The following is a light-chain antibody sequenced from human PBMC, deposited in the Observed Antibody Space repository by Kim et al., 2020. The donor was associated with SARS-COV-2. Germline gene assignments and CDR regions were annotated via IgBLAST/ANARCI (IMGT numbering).Light chain of an antibody. CDR1: RGVSSY. CDR3: QQLYNYPRT. CDR2: GAS. Sequence: IQLTQSPSSLSASVGDRVTITCRASRGVSSYFAWYQQKPGKAPKLLIYGASTLQSGVPSRFSGSGSGTAFTLTISGLQPEDCATYYCQQLYNYPRTFGQGTKVEIK. V-gene: IGKV1-9*01. J-gene: IGKJ1*01.